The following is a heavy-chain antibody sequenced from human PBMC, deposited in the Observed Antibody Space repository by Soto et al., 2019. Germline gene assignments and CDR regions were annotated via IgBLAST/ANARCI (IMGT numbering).Heavy chain of an antibody. CDR2: IYPGDSDT. CDR1: GYSFTSYW. J-gene: IGHJ4*02. Sequence: EVQLVQSGAEVKKPGESLKISCKGSGYSFTSYWIGWVRQMPGKGLEWMGIIYPGDSDTRYSPSFQGQVTISADKSISTAYLQWSSLKASDTAMYYCARHPAYYDYVWGSYRFDYWGQGTLVTVSS. CDR3: ARHPAYYDYVWGSYRFDY. V-gene: IGHV5-51*01. D-gene: IGHD3-16*02.